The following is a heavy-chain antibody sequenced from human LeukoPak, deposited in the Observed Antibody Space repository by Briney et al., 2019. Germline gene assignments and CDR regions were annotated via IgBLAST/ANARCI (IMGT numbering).Heavy chain of an antibody. Sequence: GGSLRLSCAASGFIFNNYGLIWVRQAPGKGLQWGSAISNEGGGTTYAAFVKGRFTISRDNSKHTLFLQMSSLRAEDTALYYCAKGGSGYFAALWGQGTLVTVYS. CDR3: AKGGSGYFAAL. CDR1: GFIFNNYG. CDR2: ISNEGGGT. V-gene: IGHV3-23*01. D-gene: IGHD3-22*01. J-gene: IGHJ4*02.